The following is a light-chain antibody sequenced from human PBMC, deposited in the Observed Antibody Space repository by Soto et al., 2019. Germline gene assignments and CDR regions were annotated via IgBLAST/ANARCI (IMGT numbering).Light chain of an antibody. CDR1: SSDVRDYNY. CDR3: SSYSSSSTPLHA. J-gene: IGLJ1*01. Sequence: GTSSDVRDYNYVSWYQHHPGQAPKLMISNVSNRPSGVSSRFSGSKSGNTASLTISGRQAEDEADYYCSSYSSSSTPLHAFGTGTKVTVL. CDR2: NVS. V-gene: IGLV2-14*03.